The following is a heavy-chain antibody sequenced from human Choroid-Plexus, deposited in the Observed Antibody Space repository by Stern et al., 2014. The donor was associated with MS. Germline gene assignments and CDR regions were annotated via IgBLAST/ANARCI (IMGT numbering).Heavy chain of an antibody. CDR3: AKDRQYLTYFFDH. CDR2: VSYDGSNK. Sequence: VQLGESGGGVVQPGRPLRLSCVASGFTFGSCAMHWVRQAPGKGLEGAAGVSYDGSNKYYADSVKGRFTISRDNSQNTLYMQMSSLRPEDTAVYYCAKDRQYLTYFFDHWGQGSLVTVSS. D-gene: IGHD2/OR15-2a*01. J-gene: IGHJ5*02. CDR1: GFTFGSCA. V-gene: IGHV3-30*18.